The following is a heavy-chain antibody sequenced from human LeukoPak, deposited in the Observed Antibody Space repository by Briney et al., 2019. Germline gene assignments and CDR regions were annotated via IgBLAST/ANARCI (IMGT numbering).Heavy chain of an antibody. J-gene: IGHJ4*02. CDR1: GGSISSGGYS. CDR3: ARDSGGEIDY. V-gene: IGHV4-30-2*01. Sequence: TLSLTCAVSGGSISSGGYSWSWIRQPPGKGLEWIGYIYHSGSTYYNPSLKSRVTISVDTSKNQFSLKLSSVTAADTAVYYCARDSGGEIDYWGQGTLVTVSS. CDR2: IYHSGST. D-gene: IGHD3-10*01.